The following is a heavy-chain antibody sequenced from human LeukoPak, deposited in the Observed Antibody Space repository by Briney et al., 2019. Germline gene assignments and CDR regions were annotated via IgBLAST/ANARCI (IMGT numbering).Heavy chain of an antibody. CDR3: ARQYSSSWYYYYYMDV. J-gene: IGHJ6*03. V-gene: IGHV4-59*10. D-gene: IGHD6-13*01. CDR2: IYTSGST. Sequence: SETLSLTCAVYGGSFSGYYWSWIRQPAGKGLEWIGRIYTSGSTNYNPSLKSRVTMSVDTSKNQFSLKLSSVTAADTAVYYCARQYSSSWYYYYYMDVWGKGTTVTISS. CDR1: GGSFSGYY.